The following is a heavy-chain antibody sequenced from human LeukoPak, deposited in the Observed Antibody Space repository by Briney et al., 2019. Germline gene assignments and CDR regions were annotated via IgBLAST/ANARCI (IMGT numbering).Heavy chain of an antibody. CDR3: VKGGHNYLFDY. D-gene: IGHD1-20*01. CDR2: VWSDGNDK. V-gene: IGHV3-33*06. CDR1: GFTFSIYG. Sequence: GRSLRLSCAASGFTFSIYGMHWVRQAPGKGLEWVAVVWSDGNDKYYADSVKGRFTISRDNSKSTLYLQMNSLRAEDMAVYSCVKGGHNYLFDYWGQGTLVTVSS. J-gene: IGHJ4*02.